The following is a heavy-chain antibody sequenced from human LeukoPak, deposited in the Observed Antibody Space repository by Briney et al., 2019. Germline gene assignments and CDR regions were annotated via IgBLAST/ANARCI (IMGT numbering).Heavy chain of an antibody. CDR2: IYYSGST. CDR3: ARGRFLDAFDI. CDR1: GGSISTYN. D-gene: IGHD3-3*01. Sequence: SETLSLTCTVSGGSISTYNWSWIRQPPGKGLEWIGYIYYSGSTKYKPSLKSRVTISVDTSKNQFSLKLSSVTAADTAVYYCARGRFLDAFDIWGQGTMVTVSS. V-gene: IGHV4-59*01. J-gene: IGHJ3*02.